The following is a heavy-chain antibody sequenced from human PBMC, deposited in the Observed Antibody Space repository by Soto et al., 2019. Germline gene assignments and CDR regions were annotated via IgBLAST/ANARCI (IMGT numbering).Heavy chain of an antibody. V-gene: IGHV3-73*01. CDR1: GFTFSGSA. CDR3: TSGSGYGSYYYYMDV. Sequence: PGGSLRLSCAASGFTFSGSAMHWVRQASGKGLEWVGRIRSKANSYATAYAASVKGRFTISRDDSKNTAYLQMNSLKTEDTAVYYRTSGSGYGSYYYYMDVWGKGTTVTVSS. CDR2: IRSKANSYAT. J-gene: IGHJ6*03. D-gene: IGHD5-12*01.